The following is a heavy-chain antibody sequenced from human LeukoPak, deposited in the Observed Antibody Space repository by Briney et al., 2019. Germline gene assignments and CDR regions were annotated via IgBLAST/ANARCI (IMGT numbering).Heavy chain of an antibody. V-gene: IGHV4-38-2*02. CDR3: ARGTTVVTGDAFDI. CDR1: GYSINSGYY. J-gene: IGHJ3*02. CDR2: IYHSGST. D-gene: IGHD4-23*01. Sequence: SETLSLTCTVSGYSINSGYYWGWIRQPPGKGLEWIGSIYHSGSTNYNPSLKSRVTISVDTSKNQFSLKLSSVTAADTAVYYCARGTTVVTGDAFDIWGQGTMVTVSS.